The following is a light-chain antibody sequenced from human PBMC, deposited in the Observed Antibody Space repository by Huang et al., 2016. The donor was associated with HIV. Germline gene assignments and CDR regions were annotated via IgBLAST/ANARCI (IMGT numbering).Light chain of an antibody. CDR3: QQYYSTPT. CDR2: TTS. CDR1: QGISNS. J-gene: IGKJ1*01. Sequence: DIQMTQSPSSLSASVVDRVTITCRASQGISNSLAWSQQKPGKAPKLLLYTTSRLDSGVPSRFSSSGSGSDYSLTISSLQPEDFATEHCQQYYSTPTFGQGTKVEIK. V-gene: IGKV1-NL1*01.